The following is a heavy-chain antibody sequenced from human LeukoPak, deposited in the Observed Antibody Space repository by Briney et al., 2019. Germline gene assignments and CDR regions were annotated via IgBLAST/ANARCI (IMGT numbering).Heavy chain of an antibody. D-gene: IGHD3-3*01. CDR1: GGSFSGYY. J-gene: IGHJ5*02. CDR3: ARGPTIFGVVTRGWFDP. CDR2: INHSGST. V-gene: IGHV4-34*01. Sequence: SETLSLTCAVYGGSFSGYYWTWFRQPPGKGLEWIGEINHSGSTNYNPSLKSRVTISVDTSKNQFSLKLSSVTAADTAVYYCARGPTIFGVVTRGWFDPWGQGTLVTVSS.